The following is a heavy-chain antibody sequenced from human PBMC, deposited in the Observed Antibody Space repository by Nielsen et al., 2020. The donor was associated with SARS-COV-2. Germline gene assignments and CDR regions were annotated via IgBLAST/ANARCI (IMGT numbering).Heavy chain of an antibody. CDR1: GYSFTSYW. V-gene: IGHV5-51*01. CDR3: ARLYYGSGSYGLLAYYYGMDA. Sequence: GESLKISCQGSGYSFTSYWIGWVRQMPGKGLEWMGIIYPGDSDTRYSPSFQGQVTISADKSISTAYLQWSSLKASDTAMYYCARLYYGSGSYGLLAYYYGMDAWGQGTTVTVSS. D-gene: IGHD3-10*01. CDR2: IYPGDSDT. J-gene: IGHJ6*02.